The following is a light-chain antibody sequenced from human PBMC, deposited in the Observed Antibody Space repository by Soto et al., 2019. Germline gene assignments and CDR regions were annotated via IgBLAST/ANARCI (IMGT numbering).Light chain of an antibody. CDR2: DAS. J-gene: IGKJ2*01. CDR1: QDINNY. Sequence: DIQMTQSPSSLSASVGDRVTITCQASQDINNYLNWYQHKPGKAPNLLIYDASYLETGVPSRFRGSGSGPNFTFTISSLQPEDVATYYCQQFDNRILYTFGQGTKLEIK. CDR3: QQFDNRILYT. V-gene: IGKV1-33*01.